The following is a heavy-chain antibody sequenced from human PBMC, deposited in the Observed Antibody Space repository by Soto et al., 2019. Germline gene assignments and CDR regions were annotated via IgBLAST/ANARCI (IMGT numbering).Heavy chain of an antibody. V-gene: IGHV4-39*01. CDR3: EKVAYLWGSYRLSWFYP. CDR1: GGSITTTTYY. CDR2: IYYSGNT. D-gene: IGHD3-16*02. J-gene: IGHJ5*02. Sequence: QVQLQESGPGLVKPSETLSLTCTVSGGSITTTTYYWGWIRQPPGRGLEWISSIYYSGNTYYNPSLKTRLTTSVDTSRSQFSLKLNSVTAADTAVYYCEKVAYLWGSYRLSWFYPWGQGILVTVSS.